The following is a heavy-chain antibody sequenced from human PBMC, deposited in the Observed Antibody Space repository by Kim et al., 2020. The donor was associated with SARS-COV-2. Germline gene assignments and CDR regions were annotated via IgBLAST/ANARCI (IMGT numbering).Heavy chain of an antibody. V-gene: IGHV6-1*01. D-gene: IGHD6-19*01. J-gene: IGHJ4*02. Sequence: SDYTVSVKSRITINPDTSKNQFSLQMTSVTPEDTAFYYCVRYSGWYYFDYWGQGTLVTVSS. CDR3: VRYSGWYYFDY. CDR2: S.